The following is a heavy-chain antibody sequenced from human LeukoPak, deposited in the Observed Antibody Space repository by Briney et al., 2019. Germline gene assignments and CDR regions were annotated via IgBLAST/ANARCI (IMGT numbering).Heavy chain of an antibody. D-gene: IGHD4-11*01. CDR2: ISYDGSNK. CDR1: GFTFSSYA. J-gene: IGHJ4*02. V-gene: IGHV3-30-3*01. CDR3: ARVITVTYYFDY. Sequence: PGRSLRLSCAASGFTFSSYAIHCVRQAPGKGLEWVAVISYDGSNKYYADSVKGRFTISRDNSKNTLYLQMNSLRAEDTAVYYCARVITVTYYFDYWGQGTLVTVSS.